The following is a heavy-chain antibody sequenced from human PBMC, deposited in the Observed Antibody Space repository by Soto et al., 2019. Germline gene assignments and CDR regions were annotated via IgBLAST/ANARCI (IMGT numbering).Heavy chain of an antibody. D-gene: IGHD6-13*01. CDR3: ARLIAAPYWYFDL. Sequence: PGESLKISCKGSGYSFTSYWIGWVRQMPGKGLEWMGIIYPGDSDTRYSPSFQGQVTISADKSTSTAYLQWSSLKASDTAMYYCARLIAAPYWYFDLWGRGTLVTVSS. CDR2: IYPGDSDT. V-gene: IGHV5-51*01. CDR1: GYSFTSYW. J-gene: IGHJ2*01.